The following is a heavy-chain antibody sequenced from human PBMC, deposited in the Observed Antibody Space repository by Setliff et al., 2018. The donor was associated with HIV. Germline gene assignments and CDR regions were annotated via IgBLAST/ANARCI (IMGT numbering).Heavy chain of an antibody. CDR2: IIPIFGTA. CDR3: ARDPVSDNSAAPYYFDY. D-gene: IGHD6-13*01. V-gene: IGHV1-69*13. CDR1: GGTFSTYA. Sequence: VKVSCKASGGTFSTYAISWVRQAPGQGLEWMGGIIPIFGTANYDQRFQGRVTITADETTSTAYMELSSLRSEDTAVYFCARDPVSDNSAAPYYFDYWGQGTLVTVSS. J-gene: IGHJ4*02.